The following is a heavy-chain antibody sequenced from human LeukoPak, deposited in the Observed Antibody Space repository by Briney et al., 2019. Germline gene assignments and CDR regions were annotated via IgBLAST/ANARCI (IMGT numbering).Heavy chain of an antibody. V-gene: IGHV3-23*01. CDR2: ISGSGGST. D-gene: IGHD3-22*01. Sequence: GGSLRLSCAASGFTFSSYAMSWVRQAPGKGLEWVSAISGSGGSTYYADSVKGRFTIFRDNSKNTLYLQMNSLRAEDTAVYYCAKVGDYYDSSGYSYWGQGTLVTVSS. J-gene: IGHJ4*02. CDR3: AKVGDYYDSSGYSY. CDR1: GFTFSSYA.